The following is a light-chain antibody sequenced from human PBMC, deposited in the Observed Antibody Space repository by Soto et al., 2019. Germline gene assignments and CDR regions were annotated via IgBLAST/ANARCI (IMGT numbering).Light chain of an antibody. CDR3: QQYENLPT. Sequence: DIQMTHSPSSLFASVGDRVTITFQASQNINNYLNWYQQKPGRAPKLLIYDASNLEAGFPSRFRGSGSGTDFTLTISRLQPEDIATYYCQQYENLPTFGQGTRLEIK. CDR1: QNINNY. V-gene: IGKV1-33*01. CDR2: DAS. J-gene: IGKJ5*01.